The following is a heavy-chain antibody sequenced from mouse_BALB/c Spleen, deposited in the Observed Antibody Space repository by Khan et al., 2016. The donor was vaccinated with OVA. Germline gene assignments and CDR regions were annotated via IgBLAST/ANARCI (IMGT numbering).Heavy chain of an antibody. CDR2: ISYSGNT. CDR1: GYSITSDYA. D-gene: IGHD1-1*01. CDR3: ARVYGGDFDY. V-gene: IGHV3-2*02. Sequence: EVQLQESGPGLVKPSQSLSLTCTVTGYSITSDYAWNWIRQFPGNKLEWMGYISYSGNTNYNPSLRSRISITRDTSKNHFFPQLNSVTTEDTATYYCARVYGGDFDYWGQGTTLTVSS. J-gene: IGHJ2*01.